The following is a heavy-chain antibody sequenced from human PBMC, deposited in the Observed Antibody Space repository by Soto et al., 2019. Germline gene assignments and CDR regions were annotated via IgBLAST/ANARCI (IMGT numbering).Heavy chain of an antibody. D-gene: IGHD3-22*01. J-gene: IGHJ4*02. CDR2: IIPIFGTA. V-gene: IGHV1-69*12. CDR3: ARENYDSSGYYYGGDYFDY. Sequence: QVQLVQSGAEVKKPGSSVKVSCKASGGTFSSYAISWVRQAPGQGLEWMGGIIPIFGTANYAQKFQGRVTITADESTSTAYMERSSLRSEDTAGYYCARENYDSSGYYYGGDYFDYWGQGTLVTVSS. CDR1: GGTFSSYA.